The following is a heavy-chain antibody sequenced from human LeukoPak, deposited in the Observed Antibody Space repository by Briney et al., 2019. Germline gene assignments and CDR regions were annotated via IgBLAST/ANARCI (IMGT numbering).Heavy chain of an antibody. CDR3: QGAFDF. Sequence: GGSLRLFCAASGLTFEDYAMHWARQDPGKGLDWVSLISWDGGTTYYADSVKGRFTISRDNSKNSLYVQMHSLRVEDTALYYCQGAFDFWGQGTLVTVSS. V-gene: IGHV3-43D*03. CDR2: ISWDGGTT. J-gene: IGHJ3*01. CDR1: GLTFEDYA.